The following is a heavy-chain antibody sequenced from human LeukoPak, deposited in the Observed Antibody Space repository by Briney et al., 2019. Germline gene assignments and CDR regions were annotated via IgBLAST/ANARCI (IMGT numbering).Heavy chain of an antibody. J-gene: IGHJ6*02. CDR3: AKLVAIYFYYGLDV. D-gene: IGHD3-3*01. CDR1: GFTFSSSA. CDR2: ISGSGGST. Sequence: GGSLRLSCAASGFTFSSSAMSWVRQTPGKGLEWVSAISGSGGSTYYADSVKGRFTISRDNSKNTLFLQMNSLRAEDTAPYYCAKLVAIYFYYGLDVWGQGTTVAVSS. V-gene: IGHV3-23*01.